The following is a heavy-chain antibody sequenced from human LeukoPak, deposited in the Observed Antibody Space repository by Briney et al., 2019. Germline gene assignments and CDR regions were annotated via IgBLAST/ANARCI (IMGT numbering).Heavy chain of an antibody. V-gene: IGHV4-30-4*01. CDR1: GGSFSSSDYS. CDR2: IYYSGST. J-gene: IGHJ2*01. Sequence: SETLSLTCKVSGGSFSSSDYSSSWIRQPPGKGLEWIGYIYYSGSTYYNPSLKSRVTISVDTSKNQFSLKLSSVTAADTAVYYCVRVGSSRPYWYLYLGGRGTLVTVSS. D-gene: IGHD6-13*01. CDR3: VRVGSSRPYWYLYL.